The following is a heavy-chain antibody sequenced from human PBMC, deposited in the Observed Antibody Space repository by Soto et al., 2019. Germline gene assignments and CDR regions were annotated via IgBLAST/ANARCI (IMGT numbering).Heavy chain of an antibody. CDR3: ARGDRNVDY. CDR2: ISFHGTDI. Sequence: QVQLVESGGGVVQPGRSLRLSCVASGFPLSSFGIHWVRQAPGKGLEWVAFISFHGTDIYYTDSVKGRFTISKDNSKNTLYLEMNSLRPEDTAVSYCARGDRNVDYWGRGTLLTVSP. CDR1: GFPLSSFG. J-gene: IGHJ4*02. V-gene: IGHV3-30*03.